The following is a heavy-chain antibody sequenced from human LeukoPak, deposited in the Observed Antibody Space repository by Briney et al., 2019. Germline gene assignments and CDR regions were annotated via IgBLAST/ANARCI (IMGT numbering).Heavy chain of an antibody. CDR1: GFTFSSYS. Sequence: GGSLRLSCAASGFTFSSYSMNWVPQAPGKGLEWVSSISSSSSYIYYADSVKGRFTISRDNAKNSLYLQMNSLRAEDTAVYYCARDSVVVVPAAIYYSNYAFDYWGQGTLVTVSS. J-gene: IGHJ4*02. CDR2: ISSSSSYI. D-gene: IGHD2-2*01. V-gene: IGHV3-21*01. CDR3: ARDSVVVVPAAIYYSNYAFDY.